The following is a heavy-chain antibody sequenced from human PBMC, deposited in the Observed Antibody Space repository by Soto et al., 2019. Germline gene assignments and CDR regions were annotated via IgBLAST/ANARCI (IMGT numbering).Heavy chain of an antibody. Sequence: SETLSLTWAVSGGSISSSNWWSWVRQPPGKGLEWIGEIYHSGSTNYNPSLKSRVTISVDKSKNQFSLKLSSVTAADTAVYYCARLWFGEWYYYGMDVWGQGTTVTVSS. D-gene: IGHD3-10*01. CDR3: ARLWFGEWYYYGMDV. J-gene: IGHJ6*02. CDR2: IYHSGST. V-gene: IGHV4-4*02. CDR1: GGSISSSNW.